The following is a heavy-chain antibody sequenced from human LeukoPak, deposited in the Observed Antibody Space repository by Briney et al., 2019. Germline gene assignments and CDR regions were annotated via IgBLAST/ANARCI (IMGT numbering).Heavy chain of an antibody. Sequence: SVKVSCKASGGTFSSYAISWVRQAPGQGLEWMGGIIPIFGTANYAQKFQGRVTITADESTSTAYMELSSLRSEDTAVYYCARVPAAITEADIVATNWFDPWGQGTLVTISS. J-gene: IGHJ5*02. V-gene: IGHV1-69*13. CDR2: IIPIFGTA. D-gene: IGHD2-2*01. CDR1: GGTFSSYA. CDR3: ARVPAAITEADIVATNWFDP.